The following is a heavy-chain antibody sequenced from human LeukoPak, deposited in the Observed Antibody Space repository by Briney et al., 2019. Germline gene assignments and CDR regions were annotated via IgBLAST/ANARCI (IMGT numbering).Heavy chain of an antibody. Sequence: GRSLRLSCAASGFTFSSYGMHWVRQAPGKGLEWVAVIWYDGSNKYYADSVKGRFIISRDNSKNTLYLQMNSLRGEDTAVYYCARGLNWNYVRHLDYWGQGTLVTVSS. CDR2: IWYDGSNK. D-gene: IGHD1-7*01. V-gene: IGHV3-33*01. J-gene: IGHJ4*02. CDR3: ARGLNWNYVRHLDY. CDR1: GFTFSSYG.